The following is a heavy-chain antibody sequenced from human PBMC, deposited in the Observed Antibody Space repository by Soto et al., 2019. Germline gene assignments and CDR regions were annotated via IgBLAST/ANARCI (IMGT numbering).Heavy chain of an antibody. CDR2: IDWDDDK. J-gene: IGHJ6*02. D-gene: IGHD3-9*01. CDR3: ARIRGGYDILTGYYYYYYYGMDV. V-gene: IGHV2-70*01. Sequence: SGPTLVNPTQTLTLTCTFSGFSLSTSGMCVSWIRQPPGKALEWLALIDWDDDKYYSTSLKTRLTISKDTSKNQVVLTMTNMDPVDTATYYCARIRGGYDILTGYYYYYYYGMDVWGQGTTVTVSS. CDR1: GFSLSTSGMC.